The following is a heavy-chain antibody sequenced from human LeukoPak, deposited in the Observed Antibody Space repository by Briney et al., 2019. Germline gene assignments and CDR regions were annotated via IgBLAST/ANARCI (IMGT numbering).Heavy chain of an antibody. V-gene: IGHV3-23*01. J-gene: IGHJ4*02. D-gene: IGHD4-11*01. CDR3: ARSNHADDY. CDR2: IGATGVDT. CDR1: GFTFSNYG. Sequence: GGSLRLSCAASGFTFSNYGMSWVRQAPGKGLEEVSLIGATGVDTYYADSVKGRFIISRDNSKNIVYLQMKSLRAEDTAVYYCARSNHADDYWGQGTLVTVSS.